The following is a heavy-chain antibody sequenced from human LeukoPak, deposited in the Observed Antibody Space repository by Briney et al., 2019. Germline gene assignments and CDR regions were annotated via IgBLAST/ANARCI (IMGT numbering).Heavy chain of an antibody. CDR3: ASRVGATSFDY. J-gene: IGHJ4*02. Sequence: GASVTVSFKSSVYTFTHYYMHWVRQAPGQGLEWMGWINPNSGGTNNAQKFQGRVTMTRDTSISTAYMELSRLRSDDTAVYYCASRVGATSFDYWGQGTLVTVSS. D-gene: IGHD1-26*01. V-gene: IGHV1-2*02. CDR1: VYTFTHYY. CDR2: INPNSGGT.